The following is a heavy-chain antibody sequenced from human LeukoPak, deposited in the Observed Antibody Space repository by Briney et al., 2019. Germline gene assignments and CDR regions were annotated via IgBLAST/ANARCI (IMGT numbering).Heavy chain of an antibody. J-gene: IGHJ4*02. CDR1: GYTFTSYD. D-gene: IGHD6-19*01. CDR3: ARGREVAGTVAY. Sequence: ASVKVSCKASGYTFTSYDINWVRQAPGQGLEWMGVINPSDSSTGYRQKFQGRVTMTRDTSNSTAYMELSRLTSDDTAVYYCARGREVAGTVAYWGQGTLVTVSS. V-gene: IGHV1-46*01. CDR2: INPSDSST.